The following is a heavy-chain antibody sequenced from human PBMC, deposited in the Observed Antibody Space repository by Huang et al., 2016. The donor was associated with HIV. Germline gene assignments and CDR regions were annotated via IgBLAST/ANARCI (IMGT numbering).Heavy chain of an antibody. J-gene: IGHJ4*01. CDR3: VRAREKGYDFWSGYRY. V-gene: IGHV3-74*02. Sequence: EVELAESGGGSVRPGQSLRLSCVGSGVFFSDYWMHWVRQIPGKGVSWGGRIEGDGRSTSYADSVKGRFTIYRDNARNTVYLQMSSLRVDDTAVYYCVRAREKGYDFWSGYRYWGQGAQVTVSS. CDR1: GVFFSDYW. CDR2: IEGDGRST. D-gene: IGHD3-3*01.